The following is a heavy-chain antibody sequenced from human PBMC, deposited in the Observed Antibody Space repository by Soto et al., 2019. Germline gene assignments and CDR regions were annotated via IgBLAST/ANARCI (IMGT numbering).Heavy chain of an antibody. V-gene: IGHV3-23*01. CDR1: GFTFSNYV. CDR3: AKVLWFGELSGVGFDP. J-gene: IGHJ5*02. D-gene: IGHD3-10*01. Sequence: GGSLRLSCAASGFTFSNYVMSWVRQAPGKGLEWVSSISGSGDNTYYADSVKGRFTISRDNSKNTLFLQMNSLRAEDTAVYYCAKVLWFGELSGVGFDPWGQGTLVTVSS. CDR2: ISGSGDNT.